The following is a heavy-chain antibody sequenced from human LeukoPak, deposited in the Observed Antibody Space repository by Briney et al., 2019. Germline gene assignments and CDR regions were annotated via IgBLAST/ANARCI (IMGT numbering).Heavy chain of an antibody. CDR2: ISGGSIYI. J-gene: IGHJ4*02. V-gene: IGHV3-21*01. CDR3: ARVDY. Sequence: GGSLRLSCAASGFTFSSSTMNWVRQAPGKGLEWVSSISGGSIYIYYADSVKGRFTISRDNGKKSLYLQMNSLRAEDTAVYYCARVDYWGQGTLVTVSS. CDR1: GFTFSSST.